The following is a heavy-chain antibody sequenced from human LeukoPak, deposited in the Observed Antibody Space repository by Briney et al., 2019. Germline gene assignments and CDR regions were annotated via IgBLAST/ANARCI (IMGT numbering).Heavy chain of an antibody. CDR2: ISSSSYI. Sequence: VGSLRLSCAASGFTFSSYSMNWVRQAPGKGLEWVSSISSSSYIYYADSVKGRFTISRDNAKNSLYLQMNSLRAEDTAVYYCAAAMVRGVIDYWGQGTLVTVSS. J-gene: IGHJ4*02. CDR3: AAAMVRGVIDY. D-gene: IGHD3-10*01. V-gene: IGHV3-21*01. CDR1: GFTFSSYS.